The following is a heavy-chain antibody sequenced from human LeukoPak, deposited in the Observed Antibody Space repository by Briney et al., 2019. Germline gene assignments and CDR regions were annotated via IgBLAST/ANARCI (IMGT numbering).Heavy chain of an antibody. J-gene: IGHJ4*02. CDR3: AKEGRSPQTY. V-gene: IGHV3-7*03. D-gene: IGHD1-14*01. Sequence: PGGSLRLSCAASGFTFSNYAMTWVRQAPGKGLEWVANIKEDGTETYYVDSVKGRFTISRDSAKNSLYLQMNSLRVEGTAVYYCAKEGRSPQTYWGQGTLVTVSS. CDR2: IKEDGTET. CDR1: GFTFSNYA.